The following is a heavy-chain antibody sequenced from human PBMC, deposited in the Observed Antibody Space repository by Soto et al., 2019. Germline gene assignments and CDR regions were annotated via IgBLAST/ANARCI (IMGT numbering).Heavy chain of an antibody. J-gene: IGHJ4*02. V-gene: IGHV3-23*01. CDR2: ISGSGGST. Sequence: EVQLLESGGGLVQPGGSLRLSCAASGFTFSSYAMSWVRQAPGKGLEWVSAISGSGGSTYYADSVKGRFTTSRDNSKNTLYLQMNSLRAEDTAVYYCAKDRGGSSGWYPIDYWGQGTLVTVSS. D-gene: IGHD6-19*01. CDR1: GFTFSSYA. CDR3: AKDRGGSSGWYPIDY.